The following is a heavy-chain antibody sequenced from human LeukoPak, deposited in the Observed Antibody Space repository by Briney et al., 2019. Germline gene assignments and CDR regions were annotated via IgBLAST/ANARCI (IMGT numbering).Heavy chain of an antibody. V-gene: IGHV1-69*04. CDR2: IIPILGIA. D-gene: IGHD1-1*01. Sequence: ASVKVSCKASGGTFSSYAISWVRQAPGQGLEWMGRIIPILGIANYAQKFQGRVTITADKSTSTAYMELSSLRSEDTAVYYCAREGGGGTTGTMTYDIWGQGTMVTVSS. CDR3: AREGGGGTTGTMTYDI. CDR1: GGTFSSYA. J-gene: IGHJ3*02.